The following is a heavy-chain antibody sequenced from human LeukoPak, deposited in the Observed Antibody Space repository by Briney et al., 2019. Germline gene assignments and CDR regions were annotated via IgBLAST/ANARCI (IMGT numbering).Heavy chain of an antibody. J-gene: IGHJ4*02. V-gene: IGHV3-11*04. CDR3: ARSGRLLWFGEAHFDY. CDR2: ISSSGSTI. Sequence: GGSLRLSCAASGFTFSDYYMSWIRQAPGKGLEWVSYISSSGSTIYYADSVKGRFTISRDNAKNSLYLQMNSLRAEDTAVYYCARSGRLLWFGEAHFDYWGQGTLVTVSS. D-gene: IGHD3-10*01. CDR1: GFTFSDYY.